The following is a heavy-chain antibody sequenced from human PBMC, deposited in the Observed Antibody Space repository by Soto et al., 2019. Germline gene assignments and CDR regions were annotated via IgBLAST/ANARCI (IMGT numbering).Heavy chain of an antibody. J-gene: IGHJ1*01. CDR3: AQSGTGDYFQH. CDR1: GGTFSSYA. D-gene: IGHD1-26*01. Sequence: QVQLVQSGAEVTKPGSSVTVSCKASGGTFSSYAISWLRQAPGQGLEWMGGIIPIFGTANYAQKFQGRVTITADESTSTAYMELSSLRSEDTDVYYCAQSGTGDYFQHWGQGTLVTVSS. CDR2: IIPIFGTA. V-gene: IGHV1-69*01.